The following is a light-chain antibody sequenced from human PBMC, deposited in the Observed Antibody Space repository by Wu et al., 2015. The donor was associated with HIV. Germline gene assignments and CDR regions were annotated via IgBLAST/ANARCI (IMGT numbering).Light chain of an antibody. J-gene: IGKJ2*03. V-gene: IGKV3-20*01. CDR2: GAS. Sequence: EIVMTQSPATLSVSPGERATLSCRASQSVSINNLAWYQQKPGQPPRLLIYGASSRATGIPDRFSGGGSGTDFTLTISRVEPEDCAVYFCQQYVASGYSFGQGTKLGIK. CDR1: QSVSINN. CDR3: QQYVASGYS.